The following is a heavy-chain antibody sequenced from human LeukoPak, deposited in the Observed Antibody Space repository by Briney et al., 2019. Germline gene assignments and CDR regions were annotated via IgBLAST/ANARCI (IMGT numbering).Heavy chain of an antibody. D-gene: IGHD6-6*01. Sequence: TGGSLRLSCAASGFTFNSYAMIGVRQAPGKGLEWVSAVSSNGCSTFYADSVKGRFTISRDNSKTTLSVQVNSLRAEDTGVYYCAKLAHSSSPDIDYWGQGTVVTVSS. V-gene: IGHV3-23*01. CDR1: GFTFNSYA. CDR2: VSSNGCST. J-gene: IGHJ4*02. CDR3: AKLAHSSSPDIDY.